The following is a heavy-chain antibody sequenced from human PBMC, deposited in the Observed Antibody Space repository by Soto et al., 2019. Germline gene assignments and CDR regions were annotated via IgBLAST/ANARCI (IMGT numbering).Heavy chain of an antibody. CDR1: GFTFNTYW. D-gene: IGHD6-19*01. V-gene: IGHV3-7*01. CDR3: GRFXKVAAIDY. J-gene: IGHJ4*01. CDR2: IKPDGSET. Sequence: EVQLVESGGGLVQPGGSLRLSCAASGFTFNTYWMTWVRQAPGQGLEWVANIKPDGSETYYLDSVKGRFTISRDSARDSXXXXXXXXXXXXXXXXXXGRFXKVAAIDY.